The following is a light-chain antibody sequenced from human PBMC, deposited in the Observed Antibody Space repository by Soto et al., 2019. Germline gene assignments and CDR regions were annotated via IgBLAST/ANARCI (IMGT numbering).Light chain of an antibody. Sequence: DIQMTHSPSTLSASVGDRVTITCRASQSLSSWLAWYQQKPGKAPKLLIYKASSLQSGVPSRFSGSGSETEFTLTISSLQPDDFATYYCQQYNNYPWTFGQGTKVEIK. CDR3: QQYNNYPWT. J-gene: IGKJ1*01. V-gene: IGKV1-5*03. CDR1: QSLSSW. CDR2: KAS.